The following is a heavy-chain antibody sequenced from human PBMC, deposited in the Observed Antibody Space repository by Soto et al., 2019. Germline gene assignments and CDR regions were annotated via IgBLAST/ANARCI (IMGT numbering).Heavy chain of an antibody. J-gene: IGHJ4*02. D-gene: IGHD3-10*01. Sequence: SVKVSCKASGYTFTGYYMHWVRQAPGQGLEWMGGIIPIFGTANYAQKFQGRVTITADESTSTAYMELSSLRSEDTAVYYCASTLWFGESPLGYWGQGTLVTVSS. CDR3: ASTLWFGESPLGY. CDR2: IIPIFGTA. V-gene: IGHV1-69*13. CDR1: GYTFTGYY.